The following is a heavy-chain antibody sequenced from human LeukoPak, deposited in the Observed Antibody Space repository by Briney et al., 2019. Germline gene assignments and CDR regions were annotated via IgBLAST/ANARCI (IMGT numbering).Heavy chain of an antibody. CDR1: GYTFIHYW. D-gene: IGHD3-22*01. Sequence: RTGASLLISCQTSGYTFIHYWISWVRQVPGKGLEWMGRIDPSDSYTNYGPPFQGHITISADRSLNTSHLQWSGLKASDTAMYFCARHGPTYFYDSSGVFDVWGRGTMVIVSS. CDR3: ARHGPTYFYDSSGVFDV. CDR2: IDPSDSYT. V-gene: IGHV5-10-1*01. J-gene: IGHJ3*01.